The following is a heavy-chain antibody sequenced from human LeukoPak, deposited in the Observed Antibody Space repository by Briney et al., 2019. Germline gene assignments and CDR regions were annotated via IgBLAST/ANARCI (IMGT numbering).Heavy chain of an antibody. J-gene: IGHJ5*02. Sequence: GGSLRLSCAASGFSVSSNYMSWVRQAPGKGLEWVSSISGVGSTSYADSVKGRFTISRDNSRSTLYLQMDSLRHEDTALYYCARSGYYYDSSGSSSWGQGTLVTVSS. CDR3: ARSGYYYDSSGSSS. D-gene: IGHD3-22*01. CDR1: GFSVSSNY. V-gene: IGHV3-66*01. CDR2: ISGVGST.